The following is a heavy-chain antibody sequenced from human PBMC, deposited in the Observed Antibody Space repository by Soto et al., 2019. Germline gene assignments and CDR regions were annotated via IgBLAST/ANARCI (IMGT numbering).Heavy chain of an antibody. D-gene: IGHD1-7*01. V-gene: IGHV4-31*03. CDR1: GGSISSGGYY. CDR2: IYYSGST. Sequence: SDTLSLTCTVSGGSISSGGYYWSWIRQHPGKGLEWIGYIYYSGSTYYNPSLKSRVTISVDTSKNQFSLKLSSVTAADTAVYYCARDPGTGTTYFDYWGQGTLVTVSS. J-gene: IGHJ4*02. CDR3: ARDPGTGTTYFDY.